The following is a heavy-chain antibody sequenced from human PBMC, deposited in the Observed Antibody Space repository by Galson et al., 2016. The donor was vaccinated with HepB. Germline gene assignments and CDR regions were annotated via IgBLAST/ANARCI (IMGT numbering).Heavy chain of an antibody. CDR3: AREGDYYDSTNYNPY. CDR1: GGTFSSYA. J-gene: IGHJ4*02. Sequence: SVKVSCKASGGTFSSYAISWVRQAPGQGLEWMGGIIPIFGTANYAQKFQGRVTITADESTSTAYMELSSLRSEDTAVYYCAREGDYYDSTNYNPYWGQGTLVTVSS. V-gene: IGHV1-69*13. D-gene: IGHD3-22*01. CDR2: IIPIFGTA.